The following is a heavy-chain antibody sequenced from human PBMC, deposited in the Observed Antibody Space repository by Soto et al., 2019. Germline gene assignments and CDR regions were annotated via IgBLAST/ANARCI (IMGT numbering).Heavy chain of an antibody. V-gene: IGHV1-3*01. J-gene: IGHJ4*02. CDR1: GYTFTSYA. Sequence: XSVKVSCKASGYTFTSYAMHLVRQAPGQRLEWMGWINAGNGNTKYSQKFQGRVTITRDTSASTAYMELSRMRTEDTAVYYCARTLVGATPADYWGQGTLVTVSS. CDR3: ARTLVGATPADY. CDR2: INAGNGNT. D-gene: IGHD1-26*01.